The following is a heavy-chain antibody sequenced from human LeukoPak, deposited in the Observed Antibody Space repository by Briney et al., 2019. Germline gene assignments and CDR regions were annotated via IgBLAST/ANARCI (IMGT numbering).Heavy chain of an antibody. CDR2: IYYSGST. CDR3: AREGHEYYFDY. Sequence: PSETLSLTCTVSGGSISSYYWSWIRQPPGKGLERIGYIYYSGSTNYNPSLKSRVTISVDTSKNQFSLKLSSVTAADTAVYYCAREGHEYYFDYWGQGTLVTVSS. CDR1: GGSISSYY. J-gene: IGHJ4*02. V-gene: IGHV4-59*01.